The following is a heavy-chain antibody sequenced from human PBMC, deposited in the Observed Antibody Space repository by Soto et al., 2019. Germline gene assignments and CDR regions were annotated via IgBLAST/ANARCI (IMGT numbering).Heavy chain of an antibody. Sequence: GGSLRLSCAASGFTVSSNYMSWVRQAPGKGLEWVSVIYSGGSTYYADSVKGRFTISRDNSKNTLYLQMNSLRAEDTAVYYCASPGPATSPYYMDVWGKGTTVTVSS. CDR2: IYSGGST. CDR1: GFTVSSNY. D-gene: IGHD2-2*01. V-gene: IGHV3-66*01. CDR3: ASPGPATSPYYMDV. J-gene: IGHJ6*03.